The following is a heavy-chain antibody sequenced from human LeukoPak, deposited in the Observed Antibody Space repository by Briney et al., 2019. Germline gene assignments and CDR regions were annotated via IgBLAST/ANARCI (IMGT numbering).Heavy chain of an antibody. CDR2: INPNSGGT. CDR3: ARGGRRVPAAKPIDP. J-gene: IGHJ5*02. CDR1: GYTFTGYY. V-gene: IGHV1-2*02. D-gene: IGHD2-2*01. Sequence: ASVKVSCKASGYTFTGYYMHWVRQAPGQGLEWMGWINPNSGGTNYAQKFQGRVTMTRDTSISTAYMELSRLRSDDTAVYYCARGGRRVPAAKPIDPWGQGTLVTVSS.